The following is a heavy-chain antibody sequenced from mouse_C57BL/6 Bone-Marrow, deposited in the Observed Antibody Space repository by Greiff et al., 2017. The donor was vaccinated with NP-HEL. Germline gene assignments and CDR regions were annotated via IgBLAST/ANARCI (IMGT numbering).Heavy chain of an antibody. V-gene: IGHV1-59*01. D-gene: IGHD1-3*01. CDR3: ASSSWYFDV. CDR2: IDPSDSYT. J-gene: IGHJ1*03. CDR1: GYTFTSYW. Sequence: QVQLQQPGAELVRPGTSVKLSCKASGYTFTSYWMHWVKQRPGQGLEWIGVIDPSDSYTNYNQKFKGKATLTVDTSSSTAYMQLSSLTSADSAVYYCASSSWYFDVWGTGTTVTVSA.